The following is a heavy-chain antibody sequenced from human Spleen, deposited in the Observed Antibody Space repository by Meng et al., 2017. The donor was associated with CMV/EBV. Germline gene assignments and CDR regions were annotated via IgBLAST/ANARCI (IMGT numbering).Heavy chain of an antibody. D-gene: IGHD4-23*01. Sequence: SGFPLSGYYIHWVRQAPGHGLEWMGCIRPDTGGTNYAQKFQGRVTMTGDTSFRSAYMDLSRLRSDDTAVYYCAYERDYGGDSILWFDPWGQGTLVTVSS. CDR3: AYERDYGGDSILWFDP. CDR1: GFPLSGYY. CDR2: IRPDTGGT. J-gene: IGHJ5*02. V-gene: IGHV1-2*02.